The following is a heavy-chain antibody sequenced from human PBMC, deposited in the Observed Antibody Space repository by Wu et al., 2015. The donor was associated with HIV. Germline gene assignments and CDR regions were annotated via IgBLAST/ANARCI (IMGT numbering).Heavy chain of an antibody. D-gene: IGHD4-17*01. CDR1: GYTFTKYG. CDR2: ITPHNGNT. Sequence: QVQLVQSGIEVKKPGASVKVSCKASGYTFTKYGITWVRQAPGQGPEWMGWITPHNGNTNYAQRFQDRVTMTTDTSTSTAYMEVRSLRSDDTAIYFCARVMTTVNKGRSFDIWGQGTMVTVPS. V-gene: IGHV1-18*01. CDR3: ARVMTTVNKGRSFDI. J-gene: IGHJ3*02.